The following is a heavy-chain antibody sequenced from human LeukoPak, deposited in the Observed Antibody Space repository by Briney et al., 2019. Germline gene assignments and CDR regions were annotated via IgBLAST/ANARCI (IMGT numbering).Heavy chain of an antibody. J-gene: IGHJ4*02. D-gene: IGHD3-22*01. CDR1: GFTLSSYG. CDR3: AKDASPYYYDSSGYPPPPYYFDY. CDR2: IWYGGSNK. V-gene: IGHV3-30*18. Sequence: GRSLRLSCAASGFTLSSYGMHWVRQAPGKGLEWVAVIWYGGSNKYYADSVKGRFTISRDNSKNTLYLQMNSLRAEDTAVYYCAKDASPYYYDSSGYPPPPYYFDYWGQGTLVTVSS.